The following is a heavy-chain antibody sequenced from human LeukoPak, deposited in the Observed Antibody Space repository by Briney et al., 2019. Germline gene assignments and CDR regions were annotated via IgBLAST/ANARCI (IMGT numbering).Heavy chain of an antibody. CDR2: INPSDDST. J-gene: IGHJ4*02. CDR1: GYSFFGYG. V-gene: IGHV1-46*01. D-gene: IGHD3-22*01. Sequence: ASVKVSCKASGYSFFGYGITWVRQAPGQGLGWMGIINPSDDSTRYAQKFQGRVTMTKDTSTNTVYMHLSSLSSDDTAVYYCARAYYESSAYRHAVYFDYWGQGTLVTVSS. CDR3: ARAYYESSAYRHAVYFDY.